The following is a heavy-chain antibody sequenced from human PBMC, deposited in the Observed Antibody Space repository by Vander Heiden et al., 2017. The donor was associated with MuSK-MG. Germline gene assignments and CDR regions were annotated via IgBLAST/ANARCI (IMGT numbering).Heavy chain of an antibody. D-gene: IGHD2-21*02. V-gene: IGHV3-7*01. CDR1: GFTFTDYL. J-gene: IGHJ4*02. CDR2: VKQDGSEK. Sequence: EVQLVESGGGLVQPGGSLRLSCAASGFTFTDYLMSWVRQAPGKGLEWVASVKQDGSEKYYVDSVKGRFTISRDNAKNSLYLQMNSLRAEDTAVYYCARGRVTLSWGQGTLGTVSS. CDR3: ARGRVTLS.